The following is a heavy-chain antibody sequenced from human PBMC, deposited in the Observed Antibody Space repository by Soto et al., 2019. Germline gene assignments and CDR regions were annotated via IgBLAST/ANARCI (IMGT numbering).Heavy chain of an antibody. CDR2: ISYDGSNK. Sequence: TLSCAASGFTFSSYAMHWVRQAPGQGLEWVAVISYDGSNKYYADSVKGRFTISRDNSKTTLYLQMNSLRAEDTAVYYGASPAHTEVSPSYFQHWGQGXLVTVYS. CDR1: GFTFSSYA. D-gene: IGHD1-20*01. CDR3: ASPAHTEVSPSYFQH. J-gene: IGHJ1*01. V-gene: IGHV3-30-3*01.